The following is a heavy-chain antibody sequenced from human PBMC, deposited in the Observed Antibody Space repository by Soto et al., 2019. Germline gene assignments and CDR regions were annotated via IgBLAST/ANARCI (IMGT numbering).Heavy chain of an antibody. D-gene: IGHD1-26*01. J-gene: IGHJ4*02. CDR3: ARDLEGAGYFDY. Sequence: GGSLRLSCAASGFTFSSYAMHWVRQAPGKGLEWVAVISYDGSNKYYADSVKGRFTISRDNSKNTLYLQMNSLRAEDTAVYYCARDLEGAGYFDYWGQGTLVTVSS. CDR1: GFTFSSYA. CDR2: ISYDGSNK. V-gene: IGHV3-30-3*01.